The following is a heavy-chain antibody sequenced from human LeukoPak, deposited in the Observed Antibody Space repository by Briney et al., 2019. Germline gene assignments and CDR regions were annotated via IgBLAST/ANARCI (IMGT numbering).Heavy chain of an antibody. V-gene: IGHV3-23*01. D-gene: IGHD3-10*01. J-gene: IGHJ4*02. CDR1: GFTFSSYA. Sequence: PGGSLRLSCAASGFTFSSYAMSWVRQAPGKGLEWVSAISGSGGSTYYADSVKGRFTISRDNSKNTLYLQMDSLRAEDTAVYYCAKDHMVRGVLDYWGQGTLVTVSS. CDR2: ISGSGGST. CDR3: AKDHMVRGVLDY.